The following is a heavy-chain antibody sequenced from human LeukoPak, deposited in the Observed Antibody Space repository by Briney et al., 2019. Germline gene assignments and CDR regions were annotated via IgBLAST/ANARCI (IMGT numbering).Heavy chain of an antibody. CDR3: AKGHSSSWYGAFDI. J-gene: IGHJ3*02. CDR1: GFTVSSNY. CDR2: ISGSGGST. V-gene: IGHV3-23*01. D-gene: IGHD6-13*01. Sequence: GGSLRLSCAASGFTVSSNYMSWVRQAPGKGLEWVSAISGSGGSTYYADSVKGRFTISRDNSKNTLYLQMNSLRAEDTAVYYCAKGHSSSWYGAFDIWGQGTMVTVSS.